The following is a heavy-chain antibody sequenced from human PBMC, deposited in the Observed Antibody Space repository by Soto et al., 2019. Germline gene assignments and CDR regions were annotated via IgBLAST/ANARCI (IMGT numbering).Heavy chain of an antibody. CDR1: GLNFEKCS. V-gene: IGHV3-21*04. D-gene: IGHD2-15*01. J-gene: IGHJ4*02. Sequence: GSLSLSCAASGLNFEKCSMNWVRQPPGKGPEWLASISPSSTYIRYADSVKGRFTISRDNARNSLSLQMMNLRADDTAIYYWATDTGDIEVVPATTWGQGTLGTVSS. CDR2: ISPSSTYI. CDR3: ATDTGDIEVVPATT.